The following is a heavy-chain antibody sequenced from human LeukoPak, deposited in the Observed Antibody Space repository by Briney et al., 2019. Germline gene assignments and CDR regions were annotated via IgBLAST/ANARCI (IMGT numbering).Heavy chain of an antibody. CDR3: ARGLIETGTTFDY. D-gene: IGHD1-7*01. V-gene: IGHV3-11*04. Sequence: GESLKISCAASGFTLSDYSMTWIRQAPGKGLEWVSYMSRSGSSMYYADSVKGRFTISRDNAKNSVYLQMNSLGAEDTAVYYCARGLIETGTTFDYWGQGTLVTVSS. CDR1: GFTLSDYS. CDR2: MSRSGSSM. J-gene: IGHJ4*02.